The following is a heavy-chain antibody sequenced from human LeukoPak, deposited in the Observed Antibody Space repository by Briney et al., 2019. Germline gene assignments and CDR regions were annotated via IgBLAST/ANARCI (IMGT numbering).Heavy chain of an antibody. J-gene: IGHJ4*02. V-gene: IGHV3-48*04. D-gene: IGHD3-16*01. CDR3: ARAMSTFGGVRNYFDS. CDR2: VSISSGTI. Sequence: GGSLRLSCTASGFTFIGHNMNWVRQAPGKGLEWVSFVSISSGTIYYADSVKGRFRISRDNAKSSLDLEMNSLRAEDTAVYYCARAMSTFGGVRNYFDSWGQGTLVTVSS. CDR1: GFTFIGHN.